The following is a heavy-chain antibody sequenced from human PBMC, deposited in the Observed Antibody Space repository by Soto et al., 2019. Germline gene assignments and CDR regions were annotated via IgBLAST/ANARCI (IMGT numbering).Heavy chain of an antibody. CDR2: ISAHNGNK. CDR1: GYTFTSYG. V-gene: IGHV1-18*01. CDR3: ARTGTAMPTRENY. J-gene: IGHJ4*02. Sequence: QVQLVQSGAEVKKPGASVKVSCKASGYTFTSYGITWVRQAPGQGLEWMGWISAHNGNKKYAQKFQGRVTMTTDTSTSTADMDLRSLRSDDTAVYYGARTGTAMPTRENYWGQGTLVTVSA. D-gene: IGHD5-18*01.